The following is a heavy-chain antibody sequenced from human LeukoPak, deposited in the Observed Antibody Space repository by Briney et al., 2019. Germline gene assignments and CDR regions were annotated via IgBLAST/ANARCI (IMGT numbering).Heavy chain of an antibody. CDR1: GFTLSSYW. V-gene: IGHV3-7*01. J-gene: IGHJ4*02. CDR3: ARDIAPAGLFFDY. CDR2: IKYDGSEK. D-gene: IGHD6-13*01. Sequence: GGSLRLSCAASGFTLSSYWMSWVRQAPGKGLEWVANIKYDGSEKDYVDSVKGRITISRDNAKNSLYLQMNSLRAEDTAVYYCARDIAPAGLFFDYWGQGTLVTVSS.